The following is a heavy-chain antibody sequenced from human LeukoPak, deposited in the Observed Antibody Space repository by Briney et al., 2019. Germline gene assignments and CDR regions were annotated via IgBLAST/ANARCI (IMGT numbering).Heavy chain of an antibody. CDR1: GFTFSSCS. D-gene: IGHD5-12*01. CDR2: ISSSSSYI. CDR3: AIVATRTHYYYYMDV. Sequence: GGSLRLSCAASGFTFSSCSMNWVRQAPGKGLEWVSSISSSSSYIYYADSVKGRFTISRDNAKNSLYLQMNSLRAEDTAVYYCAIVATRTHYYYYMDVWGKGTTVTVSS. J-gene: IGHJ6*03. V-gene: IGHV3-21*01.